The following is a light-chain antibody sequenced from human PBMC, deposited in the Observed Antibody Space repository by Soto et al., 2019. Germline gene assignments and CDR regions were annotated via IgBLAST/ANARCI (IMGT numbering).Light chain of an antibody. CDR1: QPISSW. V-gene: IGKV1-12*01. Sequence: IHMTQSPSSVSASVGDRVTITCRASQPISSWLAWYQQKPGQPPNLLIYSASTLRSGVPSRFSGSESGTLFTLTITNLQPEDFATYYCQQASSFPLTFGGGTKVEVK. J-gene: IGKJ4*01. CDR2: SAS. CDR3: QQASSFPLT.